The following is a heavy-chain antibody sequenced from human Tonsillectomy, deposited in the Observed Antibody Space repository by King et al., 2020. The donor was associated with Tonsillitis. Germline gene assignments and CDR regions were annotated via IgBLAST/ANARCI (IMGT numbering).Heavy chain of an antibody. Sequence: VQLQESGPGLVKPSETLSLTCSVSGGSISSYYWSWIRQSPGKGLEWIGYIFNSGSTSYNPSLKSRVTISIDTSKIQFSLNLSSVTAADTAVYFCARHPTTVTTFFDFWGQGTLVTVSS. CDR1: GGSISSYY. CDR3: ARHPTTVTTFFDF. J-gene: IGHJ4*02. V-gene: IGHV4-59*08. CDR2: IFNSGST. D-gene: IGHD4-17*01.